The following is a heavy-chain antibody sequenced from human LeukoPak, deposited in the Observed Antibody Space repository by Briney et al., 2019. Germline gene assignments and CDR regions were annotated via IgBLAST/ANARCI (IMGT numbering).Heavy chain of an antibody. CDR3: AKDHYDYVWGSYRHYFDY. V-gene: IGHV3-23*01. CDR2: ISGSGGST. CDR1: GFTFSSYA. D-gene: IGHD3-16*02. Sequence: GSLRLSCAASGFTFSSYAMSWVRQAPGKGLEWVSAISGSGGSTYYADSVKGRFTISRDNSKNTLYLQMNSLRAEDTAVYYCAKDHYDYVWGSYRHYFDYWGQGTLVTVSS. J-gene: IGHJ4*02.